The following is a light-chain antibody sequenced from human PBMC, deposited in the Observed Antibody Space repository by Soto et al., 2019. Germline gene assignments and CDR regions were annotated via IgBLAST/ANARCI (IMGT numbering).Light chain of an antibody. J-gene: IGKJ1*01. CDR1: QSISSW. CDR3: QQYNSYSK. Sequence: IQMTQSPSTLSASVGDRVTITCRASQSISSWLAWYQQKPGKAPNLLIYKASNLESGVPSRFSGSGSGTEFTLTISSLQPDDFATYYCQQYNSYSKFGQGTKVDIK. V-gene: IGKV1-5*03. CDR2: KAS.